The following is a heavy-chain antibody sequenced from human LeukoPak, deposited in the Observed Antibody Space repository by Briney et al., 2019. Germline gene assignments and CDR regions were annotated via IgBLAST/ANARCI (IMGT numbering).Heavy chain of an antibody. D-gene: IGHD6-13*01. CDR1: GGSISSGDYY. V-gene: IGHV4-30-4*08. Sequence: PSETLSLTCTVSGGSISSGDYYWSWIRQPPGKGLEWIGYIYYSGSTYYNPSLKSRVTISVDTSKNQFSLKLSSVTAADTAVYYCARDRGNIAAAGTWYMDAWGKGTTVSVSS. J-gene: IGHJ6*03. CDR3: ARDRGNIAAAGTWYMDA. CDR2: IYYSGST.